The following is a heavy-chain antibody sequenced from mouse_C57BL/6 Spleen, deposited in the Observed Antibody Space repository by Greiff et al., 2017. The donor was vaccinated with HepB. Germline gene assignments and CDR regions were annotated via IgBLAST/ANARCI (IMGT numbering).Heavy chain of an antibody. Sequence: VQLQQSGAELVRPGASVKLSCTASGFNIKDYYMHWVKQRPEQGLEWIGRIDPEDGDTEYAPKFQGKATMTADTSSNTAYLQLSSLTSEDTAVYYCTRAFITTVVGLPMDYWGQGTSVTVSS. CDR2: IDPEDGDT. D-gene: IGHD1-1*01. J-gene: IGHJ4*01. CDR1: GFNIKDYY. CDR3: TRAFITTVVGLPMDY. V-gene: IGHV14-1*01.